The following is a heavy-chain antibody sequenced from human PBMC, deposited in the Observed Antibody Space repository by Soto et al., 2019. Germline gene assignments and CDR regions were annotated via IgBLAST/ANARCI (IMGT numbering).Heavy chain of an antibody. V-gene: IGHV4-39*02. CDR1: GFSLGSTSYY. CDR2: IYYSGNT. J-gene: IGHJ4*02. Sequence: SETLSLTCTVSGFSLGSTSYYWVWIRQPPGKGLEWIGSIYYSGNTYYNPSLQSRVAMSIDTSNNHFSLKLSSATAADTAVYYCAAYDFHTFYFPQYSFDYWGQGALVTGSS. D-gene: IGHD3-3*01. CDR3: AAYDFHTFYFPQYSFDY.